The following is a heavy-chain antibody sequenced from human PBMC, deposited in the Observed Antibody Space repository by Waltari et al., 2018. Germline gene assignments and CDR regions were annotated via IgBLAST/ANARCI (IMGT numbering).Heavy chain of an antibody. CDR3: ARGLNRYSGYDWSVVLGETHWFDP. CDR1: GGSFSGYY. V-gene: IGHV4-34*01. J-gene: IGHJ5*02. Sequence: QVQLQQWGAGLLKPSETLSLTCAVYGGSFSGYYWSWIRQPPGTGLEWIGEINHSGRTNYNPSLKSRVTISVYTSKNQFSLKLTSVTAADTAVYYCARGLNRYSGYDWSVVLGETHWFDPWGQGTLVTVSS. CDR2: INHSGRT. D-gene: IGHD5-12*01.